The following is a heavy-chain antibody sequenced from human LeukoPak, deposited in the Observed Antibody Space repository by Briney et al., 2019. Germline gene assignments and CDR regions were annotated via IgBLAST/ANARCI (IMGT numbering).Heavy chain of an antibody. CDR1: GYTFTSYY. D-gene: IGHD2-2*01. CDR2: INPSGGST. V-gene: IGHV1-46*01. CDR3: ARGDCSSTSCPRFDP. J-gene: IGHJ5*02. Sequence: ASVTVSCKASGYTFTSYYMHWVRQAPGQGLEWMGIINPSGGSTSYAQKFQGRVTMTRDMSTSTVYMELSSLRSEDTAVYYCARGDCSSTSCPRFDPWGQGTLVTVSS.